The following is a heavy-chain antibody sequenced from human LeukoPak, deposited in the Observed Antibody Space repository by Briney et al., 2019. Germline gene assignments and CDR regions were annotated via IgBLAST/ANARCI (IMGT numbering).Heavy chain of an antibody. V-gene: IGHV1-69*13. Sequence: SVKVSCKASGGTFSSYAISWVRQAPGQGLEWMGGIIPTFGTANYAQKFQGRVTITADESTSTAYMELSSLRSEDTAVYYCARDQAVSTGGWFDPWGQGTLVTVSS. CDR2: IIPTFGTA. D-gene: IGHD4-17*01. CDR3: ARDQAVSTGGWFDP. CDR1: GGTFSSYA. J-gene: IGHJ5*02.